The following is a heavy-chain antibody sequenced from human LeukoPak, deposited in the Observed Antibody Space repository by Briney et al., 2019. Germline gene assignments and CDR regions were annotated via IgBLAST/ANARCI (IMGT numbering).Heavy chain of an antibody. D-gene: IGHD2-21*01. J-gene: IGHJ4*02. CDR1: GYTFTDYY. V-gene: IGHV1-2*02. Sequence: ASVKVSCKASGYTFTDYYIHWVRQAPGQGLEWMGWINPNSGGTNYARKFQGRVTMTRDTSISTAYMELSRLRSDDTAVYYCARSAETNCGGDCYNFDYWGQGTLVTVSS. CDR3: ARSAETNCGGDCYNFDY. CDR2: INPNSGGT.